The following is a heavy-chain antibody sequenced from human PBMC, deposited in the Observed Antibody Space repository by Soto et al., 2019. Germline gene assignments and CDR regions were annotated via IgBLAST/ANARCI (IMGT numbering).Heavy chain of an antibody. CDR2: ISYDGSNK. Sequence: PGGSLRLSCAASGFTFSSYGMHWVRQAPGKGLEWVAVISYDGSNKYYADSVKGRFTISRDNSKNTLYLQMNSLRAEDTAVYYCAKDFGSDLQAVTIDYWGQGTLVTVSS. V-gene: IGHV3-30*18. CDR3: AKDFGSDLQAVTIDY. D-gene: IGHD4-17*01. J-gene: IGHJ4*02. CDR1: GFTFSSYG.